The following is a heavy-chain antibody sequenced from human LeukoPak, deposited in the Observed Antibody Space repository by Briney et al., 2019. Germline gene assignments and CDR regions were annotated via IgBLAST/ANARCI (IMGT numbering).Heavy chain of an antibody. Sequence: ASVKVSCKASGYTFTGYYMHWVRQAPGQGLEWMGWISAYNGNTNYAQKLQGRVTMTTDTSTSTAYMELRSLRSDDTAVYYCAIVGATNHDAFDIWGQGTMVTVSS. D-gene: IGHD1-26*01. V-gene: IGHV1-18*04. J-gene: IGHJ3*02. CDR2: ISAYNGNT. CDR3: AIVGATNHDAFDI. CDR1: GYTFTGYY.